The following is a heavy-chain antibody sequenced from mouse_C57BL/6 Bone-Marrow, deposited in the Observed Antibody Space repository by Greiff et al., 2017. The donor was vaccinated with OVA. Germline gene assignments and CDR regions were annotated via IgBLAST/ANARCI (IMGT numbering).Heavy chain of an antibody. CDR3: VRGYDYDDGYAMDY. D-gene: IGHD2-4*01. V-gene: IGHV10-1*01. CDR1: GFSFNTYA. Sequence: EVQLVESGGGLVQPKGSLKLSCAASGFSFNTYAMNWVRQAPGKGLEWVARIRSKSNNYATYYADSVKDRFTISRDDSESMLYLQMNDLKAEDTAMYYCVRGYDYDDGYAMDYWGQGTSVTVSS. J-gene: IGHJ4*01. CDR2: IRSKSNNYAT.